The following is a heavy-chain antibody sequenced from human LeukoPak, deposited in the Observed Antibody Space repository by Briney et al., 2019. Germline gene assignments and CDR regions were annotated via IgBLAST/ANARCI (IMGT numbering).Heavy chain of an antibody. CDR2: IYYSGST. CDR3: ARLNGSGSYFDY. Sequence: SETLSLTCTVSGGSISSYYWSWIRKPPGKGLEWIGYIYYSGSTNYNPSLKSRVTISVDTSKNQFSLKLSSVTTADTAVYYCARLNGSGSYFDYWGQGTLVTVSS. J-gene: IGHJ4*02. D-gene: IGHD3-10*01. V-gene: IGHV4-59*08. CDR1: GGSISSYY.